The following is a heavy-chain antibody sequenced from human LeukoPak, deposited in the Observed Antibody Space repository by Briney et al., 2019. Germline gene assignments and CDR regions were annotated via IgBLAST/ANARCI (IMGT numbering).Heavy chain of an antibody. V-gene: IGHV1-69*13. CDR1: GGTFSSYA. D-gene: IGHD6-13*01. J-gene: IGHJ4*01. CDR2: VIPFFGTA. CDR3: ARPGRFDPGIAAAGTEYYFDY. Sequence: GSSVKVPCKASGGTFSSYAISWVGQAPGQGLEWMGGVIPFFGTANHAHKLQGRVTNTAGDSKSTAHIELSSLRYEDTAVYYCARPGRFDPGIAAAGTEYYFDYWGQGTLVTVSS.